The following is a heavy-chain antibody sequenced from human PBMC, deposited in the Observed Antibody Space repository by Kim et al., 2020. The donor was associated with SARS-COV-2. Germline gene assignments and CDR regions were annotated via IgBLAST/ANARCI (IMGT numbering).Heavy chain of an antibody. V-gene: IGHV1-8*01. CDR2: MNPNSGNT. J-gene: IGHJ5*02. CDR1: GYTFTSYD. D-gene: IGHD2-2*01. CDR3: ARECEGDIVVVPAGVSRWFDP. Sequence: ASVKVSCKASGYTFTSYDINWVRQATGQGLEWMGWMNPNSGNTGYAQKFQGRVTMTRNTSISTAYMELSSLRSEDTAVYYCARECEGDIVVVPAGVSRWFDPWGQGTLVTVSS.